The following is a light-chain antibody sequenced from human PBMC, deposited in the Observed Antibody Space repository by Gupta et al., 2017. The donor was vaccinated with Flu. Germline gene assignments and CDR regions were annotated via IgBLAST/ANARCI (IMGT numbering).Light chain of an antibody. Sequence: AIRMTQSPSSFSASTGDRVTITCRASQGISSYLAWYQQKPGKAPKLLIYAASTLQSGVPSRFSGSGSGTDFTLTISCLQSEDFATYYCQQYYSYPPWTFGQGIKVEIK. J-gene: IGKJ1*01. CDR2: AAS. V-gene: IGKV1-8*01. CDR1: QGISSY. CDR3: QQYYSYPPWT.